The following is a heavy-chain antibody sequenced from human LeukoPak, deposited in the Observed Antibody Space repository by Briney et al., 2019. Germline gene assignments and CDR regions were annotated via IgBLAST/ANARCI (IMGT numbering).Heavy chain of an antibody. V-gene: IGHV1-2*02. D-gene: IGHD1-14*01. CDR1: GYTFTGYY. J-gene: IGHJ4*02. CDR3: ARVGAPTRSFDY. Sequence: GGSVKVSCKASGYTFTGYYMHWVRQAPGQGLEWMGWINPNSGGTNYAQKFQGRVTMTRYTSISTAYMELSRLRSDDTAVYYCARVGAPTRSFDYWGQGTLVTVSS. CDR2: INPNSGGT.